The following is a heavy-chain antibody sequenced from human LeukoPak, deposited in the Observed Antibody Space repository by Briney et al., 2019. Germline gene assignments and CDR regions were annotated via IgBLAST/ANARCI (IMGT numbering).Heavy chain of an antibody. Sequence: GGSLRLSCAVSGFTFHSYTVNWVRQAPGKGLEWLSFIDGSGTIPYYADSVRGRFTISINDAKNSLYLQMNTLRAEDTAVYYCARDLVWFGEPKGYYNYMDVWGKGTTVTVSS. CDR1: GFTFHSYT. J-gene: IGHJ6*03. CDR3: ARDLVWFGEPKGYYNYMDV. D-gene: IGHD3-10*01. V-gene: IGHV3-48*01. CDR2: IDGSGTIP.